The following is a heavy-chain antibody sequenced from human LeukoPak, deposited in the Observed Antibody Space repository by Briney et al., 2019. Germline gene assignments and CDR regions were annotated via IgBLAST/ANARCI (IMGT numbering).Heavy chain of an antibody. Sequence: GGSLRLSCAASGFTFSDYYMSWIRQAPGKGLEWVSYISSSGSTIYYADSVKGRFTISRDNAKNSLYLQMNSLRAEDTAEYYCARESPPAIVVVPAAIYYWGQGTLVTVSS. J-gene: IGHJ4*02. CDR3: ARESPPAIVVVPAAIYY. CDR2: ISSSGSTI. D-gene: IGHD2-2*01. V-gene: IGHV3-11*01. CDR1: GFTFSDYY.